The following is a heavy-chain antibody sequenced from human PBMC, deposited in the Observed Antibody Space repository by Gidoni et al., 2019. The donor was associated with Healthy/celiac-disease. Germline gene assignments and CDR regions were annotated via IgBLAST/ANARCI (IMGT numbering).Heavy chain of an antibody. CDR3: ASGPTKWLRPYYYYYGMDV. J-gene: IGHJ6*02. D-gene: IGHD5-12*01. CDR2: INAGNGNT. CDR1: GYTFPSYA. Sequence: QVQLVQSGAEVKKPGASVKVSCKASGYTFPSYAMHWVRQAPGQRLEWMGWINAGNGNTKYSQKFQGRVTITRDTSASTAYMELSSLRSEDTAVYYCASGPTKWLRPYYYYYGMDVWGQGTTVTVSS. V-gene: IGHV1-3*01.